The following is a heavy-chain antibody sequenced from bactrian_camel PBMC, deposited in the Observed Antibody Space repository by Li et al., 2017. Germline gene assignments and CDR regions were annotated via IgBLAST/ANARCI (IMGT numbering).Heavy chain of an antibody. CDR2: INSLASA. V-gene: IGHV3S10*01. CDR1: GFTFSSYA. Sequence: VQLVESGGGSVQAGGSLRLSCAASGFTFSSYAMSWVRQAPGKGLEWVSGINSLASAYYADSVRGRFTISRDNAKNTLYLQMNSLKTEDTAMYFCAADLDGWFLPGVPDEDDFGYWGQGTQVTVS. D-gene: IGHD5*01. CDR3: AADLDGWFLPGVPDEDDFGY. J-gene: IGHJ6*01.